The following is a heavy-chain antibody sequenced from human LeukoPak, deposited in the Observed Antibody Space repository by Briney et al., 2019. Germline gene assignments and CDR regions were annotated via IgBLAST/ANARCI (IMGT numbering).Heavy chain of an antibody. CDR2: TYYRSTWYN. J-gene: IGHJ4*02. V-gene: IGHV6-1*01. CDR1: GDSVSSNSAT. CDR3: ARAQGYFDY. Sequence: SQTLSLTCAIYGDSVSSNSATWNWIRQSPSRGLEWLGRTYYRSTWYNDYSVSLNSRITVNPDTSKNQFSLQLNSVTPEDTAVYYCARAQGYFDYWGQGTLVTVSS.